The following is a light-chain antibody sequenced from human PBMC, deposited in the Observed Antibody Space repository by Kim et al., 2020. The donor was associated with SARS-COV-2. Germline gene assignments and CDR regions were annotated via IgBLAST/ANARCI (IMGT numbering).Light chain of an antibody. CDR1: QSISSW. V-gene: IGKV1-5*01. Sequence: DIQMTQSPSTLSASVGDRVTISCRASQSISSWLAWYQQKAGKAPKLLIYDASSLESGVPSRFSGSGSETEFTLTISSLQPDDFATYYYQQYNSYPWTFGQGTKVDIK. CDR3: QQYNSYPWT. CDR2: DAS. J-gene: IGKJ1*01.